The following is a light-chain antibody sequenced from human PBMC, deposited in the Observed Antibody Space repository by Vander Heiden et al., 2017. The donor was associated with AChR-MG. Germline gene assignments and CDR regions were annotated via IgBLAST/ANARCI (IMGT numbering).Light chain of an antibody. Sequence: EIVMAQSRATLSVSPGERATLSCRASQSVSTDLAWYQQKPGQAPRLLIYDTSTRATGVPARFSGSGSGTEFTLTISSLQSEDFAVYYCQQYKNWPPLTFGGGTKVEIK. CDR2: DTS. J-gene: IGKJ4*01. V-gene: IGKV3-15*01. CDR1: QSVSTD. CDR3: QQYKNWPPLT.